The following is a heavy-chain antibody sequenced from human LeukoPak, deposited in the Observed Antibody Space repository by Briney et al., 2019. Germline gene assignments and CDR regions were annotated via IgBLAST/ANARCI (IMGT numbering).Heavy chain of an antibody. Sequence: GGSLRLSCAASGFTFSDYSMNWVRLAPGQGLEWISYIDSSSATVYYADSVKGRFTVSRDNAKKSLYLQMNSLRVEDSAVYYCADTNTFYYETSSYPYYYCYYYMNVWGRGTTVTVSS. CDR2: IDSSSATV. J-gene: IGHJ6*03. CDR3: ADTNTFYYETSSYPYYYCYYYMNV. D-gene: IGHD3-22*01. V-gene: IGHV3-48*01. CDR1: GFTFSDYS.